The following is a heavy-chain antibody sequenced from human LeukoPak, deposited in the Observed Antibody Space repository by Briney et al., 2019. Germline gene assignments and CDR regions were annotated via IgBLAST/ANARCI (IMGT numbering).Heavy chain of an antibody. CDR1: GFTFSDYF. J-gene: IGHJ4*02. CDR2: ISRSSSYI. CDR3: ARDLEVEGIGPTL. D-gene: IGHD1-1*01. V-gene: IGHV3-21*01. Sequence: GGSLRLSCAASGFTFSDYFMNWVRQAPGKGLEWVSSISRSSSYIYYADSVKGRFTISRDNAKNSLCLQMNRLRAEDTAVYYCARDLEVEGIGPTLWGQGTLVTVSS.